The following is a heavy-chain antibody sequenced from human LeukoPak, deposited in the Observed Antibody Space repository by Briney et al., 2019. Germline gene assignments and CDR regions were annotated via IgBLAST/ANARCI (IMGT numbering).Heavy chain of an antibody. CDR1: GDSFDNSYC. J-gene: IGHJ5*02. CDR3: ARGSDDYKLGNH. CDR2: IYSSVYT. D-gene: IGHD5-24*01. Sequence: PSETLSLSCSVSGDSFDNSYCWTWVRQPPGKRPEWIGTIYSSVYTYYNPSLRSRATISGDTSRNLFSLKLISVTAADTAVYYCARGSDDYKLGNHWGHGTLVTVSS. V-gene: IGHV4-39*01.